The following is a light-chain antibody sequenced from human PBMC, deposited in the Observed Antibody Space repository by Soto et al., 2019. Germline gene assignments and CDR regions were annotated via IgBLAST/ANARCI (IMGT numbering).Light chain of an antibody. CDR3: QQYYSYPWT. J-gene: IGKJ1*01. CDR1: QNIGRF. Sequence: DIQMTQSPSSLSASVGDRVTITCRASQNIGRFLNWHQQKPGKAPKLLIYAASTLQSGVPSRFSGSGSGTDFTLTISCLQSEDFATYYCQQYYSYPWTFGQGTKVDIK. V-gene: IGKV1-39*01. CDR2: AAS.